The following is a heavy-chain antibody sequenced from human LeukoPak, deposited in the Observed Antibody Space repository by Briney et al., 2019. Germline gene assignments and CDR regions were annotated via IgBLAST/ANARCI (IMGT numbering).Heavy chain of an antibody. CDR3: ARQERSGYYFDY. V-gene: IGHV1-69*06. J-gene: IGHJ4*02. CDR2: IIPIFGTA. CDR1: GGAFSGYA. D-gene: IGHD1-1*01. Sequence: GASVKVSCKASGGAFSGYAISWVRQAPGQGLEWMGGIIPIFGTANYAQKFQGRVTITADKSTSTAYMELSSLRSEDTAVYYCARQERSGYYFDYWGQGTLVTVSS.